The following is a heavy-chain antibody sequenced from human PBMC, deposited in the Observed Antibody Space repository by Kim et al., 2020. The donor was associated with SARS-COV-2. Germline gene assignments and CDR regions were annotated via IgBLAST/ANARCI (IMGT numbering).Heavy chain of an antibody. CDR3: ARIRVATPYYGMDV. J-gene: IGHJ6*02. D-gene: IGHD5-12*01. Sequence: YVDSVEGRFTVSRDNARSSLYLQMNSLRADDTAVYYCARIRVATPYYGMDVWGQGTTVTVSS. V-gene: IGHV3-7*01.